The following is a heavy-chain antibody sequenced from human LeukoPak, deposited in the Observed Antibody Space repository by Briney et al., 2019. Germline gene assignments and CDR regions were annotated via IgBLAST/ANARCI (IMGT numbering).Heavy chain of an antibody. CDR1: GFTSSSYW. CDR2: INSDGSST. CDR3: ARYRSSWSDYYYYGMDV. J-gene: IGHJ6*02. V-gene: IGHV3-74*01. Sequence: HPGGSLRLSCAASGFTSSSYWMHWVRQAPGKGLVWVSRINSDGSSTSYADSVKGRFTISRDNAKNTLYLQMNSLRAEDTAVYYCARYRSSWSDYYYYGMDVWGQGTTVTVSS. D-gene: IGHD6-13*01.